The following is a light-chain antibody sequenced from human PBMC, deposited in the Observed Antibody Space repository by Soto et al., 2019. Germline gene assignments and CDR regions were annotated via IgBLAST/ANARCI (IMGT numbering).Light chain of an antibody. CDR3: QSYDSSLTGSYA. V-gene: IGLV1-40*01. CDR1: SSNIGSRVD. CDR2: ANN. Sequence: QSVLTQPPSVSGAPGQTVTISCTGTSSNIGSRVDVHWYQHLPGTAPKLLIYANNIRPSGVPDRFSGSKSGSSASLAISGLQAEDEGDYYCQSYDSSLTGSYAFGTGTKPTVL. J-gene: IGLJ1*01.